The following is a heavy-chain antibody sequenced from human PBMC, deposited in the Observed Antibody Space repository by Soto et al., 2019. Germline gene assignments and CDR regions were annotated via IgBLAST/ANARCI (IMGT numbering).Heavy chain of an antibody. CDR2: IWYDGSNK. CDR1: GFTFSSYG. J-gene: IGHJ6*02. D-gene: IGHD5-18*01. V-gene: IGHV3-33*01. Sequence: QVQLVESGGGVVQPGRSLRLSCAASGFTFSSYGMHWVRQAPGKGLEWVAVIWYDGSNKYYADSVKGRFTISRDNSKNSLYLQMNSLSAEDTAVYYCAREPERGYCYGFGMDVWGQGTTVTVSS. CDR3: AREPERGYCYGFGMDV.